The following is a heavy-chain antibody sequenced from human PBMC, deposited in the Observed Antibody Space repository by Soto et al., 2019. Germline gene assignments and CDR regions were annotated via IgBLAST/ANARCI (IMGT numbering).Heavy chain of an antibody. CDR2: ISGSGGST. J-gene: IGHJ4*02. CDR3: ARRGSGSYYDY. D-gene: IGHD1-26*01. Sequence: EVQLLESGGGLVQPGGPLRLSCAASGFTFSSYAMRWVRQAPVKGLEWVSAISGSGGSTYYADSVKGRFTISRDNSKNTLYLQMNSLGAEDTAVYYCARRGSGSYYDYWGQGTLVTVSS. CDR1: GFTFSSYA. V-gene: IGHV3-23*01.